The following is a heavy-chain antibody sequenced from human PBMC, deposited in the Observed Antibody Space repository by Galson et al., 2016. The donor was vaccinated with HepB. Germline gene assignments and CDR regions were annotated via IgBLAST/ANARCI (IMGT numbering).Heavy chain of an antibody. CDR1: GFTFSSST. V-gene: IGHV1-58*01. CDR3: AADYHDTYFDP. CDR2: IGVGSCDI. J-gene: IGHJ5*02. Sequence: SVKVSCKASGFTFSSSTVQWVRQARGQRLEWIGWIGVGSCDISYAQKFQERVTITSDTSTSTAYMELGSLGSEDTAVYYCAADYHDTYFDPWGQGTLVTVSS. D-gene: IGHD3-16*02.